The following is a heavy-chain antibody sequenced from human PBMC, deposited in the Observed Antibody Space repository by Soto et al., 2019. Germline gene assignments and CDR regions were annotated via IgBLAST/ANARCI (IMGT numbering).Heavy chain of an antibody. Sequence: PGESLKISCIGSGYTFHTYWIGCARHTPGRGLEWMAIINPGDSDARYSPSFQGQVTISADKSINTVYLQWNSLKASDTAMYSCVSAQYKLVDYWGQGTLVTVSS. J-gene: IGHJ4*02. V-gene: IGHV5-51*01. D-gene: IGHD6-13*01. CDR1: GYTFHTYW. CDR3: VSAQYKLVDY. CDR2: INPGDSDA.